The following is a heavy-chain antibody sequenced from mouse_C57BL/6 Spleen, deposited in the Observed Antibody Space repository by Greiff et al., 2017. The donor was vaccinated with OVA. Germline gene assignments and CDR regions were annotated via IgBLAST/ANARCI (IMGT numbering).Heavy chain of an antibody. J-gene: IGHJ1*03. CDR1: GYTFTSYW. V-gene: IGHV1-55*01. Sequence: QVQLQQPGAELVKPGASVKMSCKASGYTFTSYWITWVKQRPGQGLEWIGDIYPGSGSTNYNEKFQSKATLTVDTSSSTAYMQLSSLTSEDSAVYYCARGHYYSNYARYWYFDVWGTGTTVTVSS. CDR2: IYPGSGST. D-gene: IGHD2-5*01. CDR3: ARGHYYSNYARYWYFDV.